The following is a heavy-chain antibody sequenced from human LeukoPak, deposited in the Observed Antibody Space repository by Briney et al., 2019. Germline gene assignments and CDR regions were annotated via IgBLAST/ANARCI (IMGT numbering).Heavy chain of an antibody. CDR2: VYWNDAK. D-gene: IGHD2-8*01. Sequence: SGPTLVNPTQTLTLTCTFSGFSLSTNGVGVVWFRQPPGKTLEWLALVYWNDAKHYSPTLKNRLTITKDTSKNQVVLTMTNMDPVDTATYYCARRRRAVNGAFDYWGQGTLVAVSS. J-gene: IGHJ4*02. V-gene: IGHV2-5*01. CDR1: GFSLSTNGVG. CDR3: ARRRRAVNGAFDY.